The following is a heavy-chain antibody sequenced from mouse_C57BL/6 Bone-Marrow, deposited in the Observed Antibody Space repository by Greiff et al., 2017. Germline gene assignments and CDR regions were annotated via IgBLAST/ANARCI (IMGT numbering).Heavy chain of an antibody. D-gene: IGHD4-1*01. Sequence: QVQLQQPGAELVRPGTSVKLSCKASGYTFTSYWMHWVKQRPGQGLEWIGVIDPSDSYTNYNQKFKGKATLTVDTSSSTAYMQLRSRTSEDSAVYYCARGNWGTGAYWGQGTLVTVSA. CDR3: ARGNWGTGAY. CDR1: GYTFTSYW. CDR2: IDPSDSYT. J-gene: IGHJ3*01. V-gene: IGHV1-59*01.